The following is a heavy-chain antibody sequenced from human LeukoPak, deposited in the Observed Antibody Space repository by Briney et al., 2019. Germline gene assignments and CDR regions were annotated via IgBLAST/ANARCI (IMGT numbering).Heavy chain of an antibody. CDR1: GGTFSSYA. J-gene: IGHJ4*02. CDR3: ARDGAGVAGTNY. Sequence: SVKVSCKASGGTFSSYAISWVRQAPGQGLEWMGRIIPILGIANYAQKFQGRVTITADKSTSTAYMELSSLRTEDTAVYYCARDGAGVAGTNYWGQGTLVTVSS. D-gene: IGHD6-19*01. V-gene: IGHV1-69*04. CDR2: IIPILGIA.